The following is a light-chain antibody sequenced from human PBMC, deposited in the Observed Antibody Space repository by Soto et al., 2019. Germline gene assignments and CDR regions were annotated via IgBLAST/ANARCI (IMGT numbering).Light chain of an antibody. CDR2: AAS. CDR3: QHSYSTRT. CDR1: QDIGAY. V-gene: IGKV1-39*01. Sequence: DIQMTQSPSSLSASIGDRVTISCRASQDIGAYVNWYQHKQGKAPRVLMYAASNLKSGVPPRFSGSGVGRDFTLTISDLQPEDFATYYCQHSYSTRTLGQGNKVE. J-gene: IGKJ1*01.